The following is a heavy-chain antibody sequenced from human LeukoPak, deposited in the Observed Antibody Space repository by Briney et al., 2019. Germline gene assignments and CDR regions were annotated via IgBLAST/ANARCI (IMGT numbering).Heavy chain of an antibody. J-gene: IGHJ6*02. CDR3: AKHFYDFWSGYWEYYYYGMDV. Sequence: PGGSLRLSCAASGFTFSSYAMSWVRQAPGKGLEWVCAISGSGGSTYYADSVKGRFTISRDNSKNTLYLQMNSLRAEDTAVYYCAKHFYDFWSGYWEYYYYGMDVWGQGTTVTVSS. CDR1: GFTFSSYA. D-gene: IGHD3-3*01. CDR2: ISGSGGST. V-gene: IGHV3-23*01.